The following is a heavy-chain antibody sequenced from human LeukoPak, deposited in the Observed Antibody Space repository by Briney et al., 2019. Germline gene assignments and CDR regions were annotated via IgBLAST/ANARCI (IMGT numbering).Heavy chain of an antibody. Sequence: SETLSLTCTVSGGSISSYYWSWIRQPPGKGLEWIGYIYYSGSTNYNPSLKSRVTISVDTSKNQFSLKLSSVTAADTAVYYCASRLTGDGWFDPWGQGTLVTVSS. V-gene: IGHV4-59*08. CDR1: GGSISSYY. CDR2: IYYSGST. CDR3: ASRLTGDGWFDP. D-gene: IGHD7-27*01. J-gene: IGHJ5*02.